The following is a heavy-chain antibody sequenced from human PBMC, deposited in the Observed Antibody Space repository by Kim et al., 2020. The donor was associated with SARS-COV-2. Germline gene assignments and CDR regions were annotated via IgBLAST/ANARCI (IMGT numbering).Heavy chain of an antibody. CDR3: ARGTPINTVIDY. D-gene: IGHD5-12*01. J-gene: IGHJ4*02. Sequence: GGSLRLSCAASGFTFSDFYMSWIRQAPGKGLEWVSYISSNTIYTNYADSVKGRFTISRDNARNSLSLQMNSLRAEDTAVYYCARGTPINTVIDYWGQGTLVTVSS. V-gene: IGHV3-11*05. CDR2: ISSNTIYT. CDR1: GFTFSDFY.